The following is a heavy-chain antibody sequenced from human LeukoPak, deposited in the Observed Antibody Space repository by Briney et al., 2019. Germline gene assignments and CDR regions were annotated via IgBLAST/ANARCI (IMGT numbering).Heavy chain of an antibody. CDR2: IIPIFGTA. CDR1: GGTLSSYA. V-gene: IGHV1-69*13. CDR3: ARERENWFDP. Sequence: SVKVSCKASGGTLSSYAISWGRQAPGQGLEWMGGIIPIFGTANYAQKFQGRVTITADESTSTAYMELSSLRSEDTAVYYCARERENWFDPWGQGTLVTVSS. J-gene: IGHJ5*02.